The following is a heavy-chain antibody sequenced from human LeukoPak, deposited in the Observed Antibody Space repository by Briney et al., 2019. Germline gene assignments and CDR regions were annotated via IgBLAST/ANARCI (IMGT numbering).Heavy chain of an antibody. D-gene: IGHD1-1*01. CDR2: ISGSGGST. CDR3: AKDTNQLERPPFDY. Sequence: GGSLRLSCAASGFTFSAYWMHWVRQAPGKGLEWVSAISGSGGSTYYADSVKGRFTISRDNSKNTLYLQMNSLRAEDTAVYYCAKDTNQLERPPFDYWGQGTLVTVSS. J-gene: IGHJ4*02. V-gene: IGHV3-23*01. CDR1: GFTFSAYW.